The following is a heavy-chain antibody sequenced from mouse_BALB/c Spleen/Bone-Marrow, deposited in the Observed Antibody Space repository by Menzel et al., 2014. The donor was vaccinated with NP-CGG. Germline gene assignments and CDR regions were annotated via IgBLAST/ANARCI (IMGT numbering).Heavy chain of an antibody. J-gene: IGHJ2*01. CDR3: ATGYYFDY. Sequence: VQLVESGAELAKPGASVKMSCKASGYTFTSYWMHWVKQRPGQGPEWIGYINPSTGYTEYNQKFKDKATLTADKSSSTAYMQLSSLTSEDSAVYYCATGYYFDYWGQGTTLTVSS. CDR2: INPSTGYT. V-gene: IGHV1-7*01. D-gene: IGHD4-1*01. CDR1: GYTFTSYW.